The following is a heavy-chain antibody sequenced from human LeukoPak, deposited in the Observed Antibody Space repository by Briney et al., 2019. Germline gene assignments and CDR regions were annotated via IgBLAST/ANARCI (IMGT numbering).Heavy chain of an antibody. V-gene: IGHV1-18*01. CDR3: ARDRDYDFWSGYLYYYYYYMDV. CDR1: GYTFTSYG. Sequence: GASVKVSCKASGYTFTSYGISWVRQAPGQGLEWMGWISAYNGNTNYAQKLQGRVTMTTDTSTSTAYMELRSLRSDDTAVYYCARDRDYDFWSGYLYYYYYYMDVWGKGTTVTVSS. J-gene: IGHJ6*03. D-gene: IGHD3-3*01. CDR2: ISAYNGNT.